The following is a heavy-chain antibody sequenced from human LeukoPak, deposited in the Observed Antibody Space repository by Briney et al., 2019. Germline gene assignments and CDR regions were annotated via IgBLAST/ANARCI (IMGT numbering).Heavy chain of an antibody. CDR1: GGSISSGGYY. V-gene: IGHV4-31*03. Sequence: SETLSLTCTVSGGSISSGGYYWSWIRQHPGKGLEWIGYIYYSGSTYYNPSLKSRVTISVDTSKNQFSLKLSSVTAADTAVYYCAREALDTAMVSAFDIWGQGTMVTVSS. CDR2: IYYSGST. D-gene: IGHD5-18*01. CDR3: AREALDTAMVSAFDI. J-gene: IGHJ3*02.